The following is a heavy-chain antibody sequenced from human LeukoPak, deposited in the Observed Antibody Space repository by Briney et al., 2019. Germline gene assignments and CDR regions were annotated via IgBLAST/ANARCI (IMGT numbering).Heavy chain of an antibody. D-gene: IGHD3-10*01. CDR2: ISGSGGST. J-gene: IGHJ4*02. Sequence: GSLRLSCAASGFTFSSYAMSWVRQAPGKGLEWVSAISGSGGSTYYADSVKGRFTISRDNSKNTLYLQMNSLGAEDTAVYYCAKHVSGSLFYFDYWGQRTLVTVSS. CDR3: AKHVSGSLFYFDY. CDR1: GFTFSSYA. V-gene: IGHV3-23*01.